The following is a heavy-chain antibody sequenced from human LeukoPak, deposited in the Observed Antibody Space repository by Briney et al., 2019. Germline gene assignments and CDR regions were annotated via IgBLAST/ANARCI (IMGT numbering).Heavy chain of an antibody. J-gene: IGHJ4*02. CDR2: INHSGST. CDR3: ARVEKDSSGYYYLSLDY. Sequence: SETLSLTCAVYGGSLSGYYWSWIRQPPGKGLEWIGEINHSGSTNYNPSLKSRVTISVDTSKNQFSLKLSSVTAADTAVYYCARVEKDSSGYYYLSLDYWGQGTLVTVSS. D-gene: IGHD3-22*01. V-gene: IGHV4-34*01. CDR1: GGSLSGYY.